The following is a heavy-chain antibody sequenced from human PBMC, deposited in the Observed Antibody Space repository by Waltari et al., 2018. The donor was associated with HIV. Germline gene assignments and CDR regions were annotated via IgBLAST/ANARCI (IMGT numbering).Heavy chain of an antibody. Sequence: QVQLQESGPGLVKPSETLSLTCAVSGYSISTGYYWGWIRQPPGKGLEWIGSIYHSGSTYYNTSLKSRVTISVDTSKNQFSLKLSSVTAADTAVYYCARDIMITFGGVIVQDYWGQGTLVTVSS. CDR1: GYSISTGYY. CDR2: IYHSGST. D-gene: IGHD3-16*02. V-gene: IGHV4-38-2*02. J-gene: IGHJ4*02. CDR3: ARDIMITFGGVIVQDY.